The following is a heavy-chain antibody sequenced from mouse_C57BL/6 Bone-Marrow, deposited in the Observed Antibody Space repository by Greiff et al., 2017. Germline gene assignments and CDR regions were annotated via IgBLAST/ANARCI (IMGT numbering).Heavy chain of an antibody. CDR3: ARRDSSGYGGY. CDR1: GYTFTSYG. J-gene: IGHJ2*01. V-gene: IGHV1-81*01. CDR2: IYPRSGNT. Sequence: QVQLKQSGAELARPGASVKLSCKASGYTFTSYGISWVKQRTGQGLEWIGEIYPRSGNTYYNEKFKGKATLTADKASSTAYMELRSLTSEDSAVYFCARRDSSGYGGYWGQGTTLTVSS. D-gene: IGHD3-2*02.